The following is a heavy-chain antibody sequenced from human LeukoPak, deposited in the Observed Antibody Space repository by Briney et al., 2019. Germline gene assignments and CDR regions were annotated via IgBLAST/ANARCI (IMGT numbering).Heavy chain of an antibody. Sequence: SETLSLTCTVSGGSISSYYWSGIRQPPGKGLEWIGYIYYSGSTNYNPSLKSRVTISVDTSKNQFSLRLSSVTAADTAVYYCAREVVVIAKIDYWGQGTPVTVSS. CDR3: AREVVVIAKIDY. D-gene: IGHD2-21*01. J-gene: IGHJ4*02. V-gene: IGHV4-59*12. CDR2: IYYSGST. CDR1: GGSISSYY.